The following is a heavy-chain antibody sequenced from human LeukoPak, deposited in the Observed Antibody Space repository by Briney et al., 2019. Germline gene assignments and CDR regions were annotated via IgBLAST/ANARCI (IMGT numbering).Heavy chain of an antibody. D-gene: IGHD7-27*01. Sequence: GGSLRLSCVASGFTLSSHNINWVRQAPGKGLEWVGRIKRRADGGTADYAAPVEGRFTISRDDSKNTLYLQMNSLKTEDTAVYYCTTGNWGPYWGQGTLVTVSS. J-gene: IGHJ4*02. CDR1: GFTLSSHN. V-gene: IGHV3-15*07. CDR3: TTGNWGPY. CDR2: IKRRADGGTA.